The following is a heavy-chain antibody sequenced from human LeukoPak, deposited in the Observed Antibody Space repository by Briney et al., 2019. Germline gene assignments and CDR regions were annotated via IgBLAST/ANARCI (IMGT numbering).Heavy chain of an antibody. CDR1: GGSISSGSYY. V-gene: IGHV4-61*01. D-gene: IGHD6-13*01. J-gene: IGHJ4*02. CDR3: ARVDIAAAPAYFDY. CDR2: IYYSGST. Sequence: SQTLSLTCTVSGGSISSGSYYWSWIRQPPGKGLEWIGYIYYSGSTNYNPSLKSRVTISVDTSKNQFSLKLSSVTAADTAVYYCARVDIAAAPAYFDYWGQGTLVTVSS.